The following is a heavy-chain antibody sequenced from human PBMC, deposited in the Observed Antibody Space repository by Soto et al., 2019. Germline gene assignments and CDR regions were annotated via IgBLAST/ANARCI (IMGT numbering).Heavy chain of an antibody. Sequence: QVQLVESGGGVVQPGRSLRLSCAVSGFTLSSYGIHWVRQAPGKGLEWVAFMSYDGNKKSYAESVKGRFTISRDNSKNTLYLQMDSLRAEDTAMYYCAKGLSVIQEWIIDGHWGQGTQVTVSS. CDR3: AKGLSVIQEWIIDGH. J-gene: IGHJ4*02. CDR1: GFTLSSYG. CDR2: MSYDGNKK. D-gene: IGHD5-18*01. V-gene: IGHV3-30*18.